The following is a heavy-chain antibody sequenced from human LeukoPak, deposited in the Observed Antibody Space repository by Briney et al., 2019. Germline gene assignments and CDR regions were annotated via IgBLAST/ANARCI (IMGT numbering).Heavy chain of an antibody. CDR1: GFTFDDYG. CDR2: INWNGGST. D-gene: IGHD1-26*01. V-gene: IGHV3-20*04. J-gene: IGHJ4*02. Sequence: PGGSLRLSCAASGFTFDDYGMSWVRQAPGKGLEWVSGINWNGGSTGYADSVKGRFTISRDNAKNSLYLQMNSLRAEDTALYYCARDRRGIVGATYSDHWGQGTLVTVSS. CDR3: ARDRRGIVGATYSDH.